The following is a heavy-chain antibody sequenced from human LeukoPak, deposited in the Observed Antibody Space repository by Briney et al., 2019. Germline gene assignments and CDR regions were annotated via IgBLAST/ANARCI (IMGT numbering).Heavy chain of an antibody. CDR3: ASEGGAVAPNYFNS. J-gene: IGHJ4*02. Sequence: GGSLRLSCAASGFIFSSSWMSWVHQAPGKGLEWVANIKKDGSEKYYVDSVRGRFTISRDNAKKSLYLQMNSLRVEDTAVYYCASEGGAVAPNYFNSWGQGTLVTVSS. CDR1: GFIFSSSW. V-gene: IGHV3-7*01. D-gene: IGHD3-16*01. CDR2: IKKDGSEK.